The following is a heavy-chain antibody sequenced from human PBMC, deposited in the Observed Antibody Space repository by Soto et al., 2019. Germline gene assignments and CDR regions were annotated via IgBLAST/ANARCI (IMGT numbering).Heavy chain of an antibody. CDR2: IWYDGSNK. CDR3: ARDNGYYDSSGHFDY. V-gene: IGHV3-33*01. Sequence: GGSLRLSCAASGFTFSSYGMHWVRQAPGKGLEWVAVIWYDGSNKYYADSVKGRFTISRDNSKNTLYLQMNSLRAEDTAVYYCARDNGYYDSSGHFDYWGQGTLVTVSS. D-gene: IGHD3-22*01. CDR1: GFTFSSYG. J-gene: IGHJ4*02.